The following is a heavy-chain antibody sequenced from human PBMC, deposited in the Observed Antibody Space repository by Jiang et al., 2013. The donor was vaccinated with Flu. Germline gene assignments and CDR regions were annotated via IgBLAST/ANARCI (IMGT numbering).Heavy chain of an antibody. V-gene: IGHV4-61*01. D-gene: IGHD5-18*01. CDR1: GGSVSSGSYY. CDR3: ASRYSYSNWFDP. Sequence: GSGLVKPSETLSLTCTVSGGSVSSGSYYWSWIRQPPGKGLEWIGYIYYSGSTNYNPSLKSRVTISVDTSKNQFSLKLSSVTAADTAVYYCASRYSYSNWFDPWGQGTLV. J-gene: IGHJ5*02. CDR2: IYYSGST.